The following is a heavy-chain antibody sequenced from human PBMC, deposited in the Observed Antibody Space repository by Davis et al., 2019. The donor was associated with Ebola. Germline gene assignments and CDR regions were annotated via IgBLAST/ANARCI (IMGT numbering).Heavy chain of an antibody. CDR1: GFTFSSYG. CDR3: ARDLADTAMVTFFDY. J-gene: IGHJ4*02. Sequence: GGSLRLSCAASGFTFSSYGMHWVRQAPGKGLEWVSSISSSSSYIYYADSVKGRFTISRDNAKNSLYLQMNSLRAEDTAVYYCARDLADTAMVTFFDYWGQGTLVTVSS. V-gene: IGHV3-21*01. CDR2: ISSSSSYI. D-gene: IGHD5-18*01.